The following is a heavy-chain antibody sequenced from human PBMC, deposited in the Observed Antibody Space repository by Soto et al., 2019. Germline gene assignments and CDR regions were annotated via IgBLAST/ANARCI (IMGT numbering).Heavy chain of an antibody. V-gene: IGHV1-69*02. D-gene: IGHD2-21*01. CDR3: ATGALTLWGVLNA. J-gene: IGHJ4*02. CDR2: IIPMFGIT. CDR1: GATFSSST. Sequence: QVQLVQSGADVKKPGSSVKVSCKASGATFSSSTFTWVRQAPGQGLEWMGRIIPMFGITNSAQKFQGRLGMTAYESTNTVFTDMSSLRSDDTAIYDCATGALTLWGVLNAWGQGTLVTVSS.